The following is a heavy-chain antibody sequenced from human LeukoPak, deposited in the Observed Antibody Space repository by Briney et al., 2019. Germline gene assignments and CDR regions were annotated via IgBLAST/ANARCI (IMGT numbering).Heavy chain of an antibody. CDR2: IDCSGSA. Sequence: PSETLSLTCTVSGGSISSSTYSWGWIRQPPGKGLEWIGTIDCSGSASYNPSLNSRVTVSVDTSKNQFSLKLSSVTAADTSVYYCARQFITGTGRGYFDSWGQGSLVTVSS. D-gene: IGHD1-20*01. V-gene: IGHV4-39*01. CDR1: GGSISSSTYS. CDR3: ARQFITGTGRGYFDS. J-gene: IGHJ4*02.